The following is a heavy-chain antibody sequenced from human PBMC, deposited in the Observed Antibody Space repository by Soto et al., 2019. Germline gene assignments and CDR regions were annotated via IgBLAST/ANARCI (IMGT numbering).Heavy chain of an antibody. CDR1: GFTFSSYG. CDR2: ISYDGSNK. CDR3: AKLWFYYYGSGSYYNMGPVDY. J-gene: IGHJ4*02. D-gene: IGHD3-10*01. V-gene: IGHV3-30*18. Sequence: SLRLSCAASGFTFSSYGMHCVRQAPGKGLEWVAVISYDGSNKYYADSVKGRFTISRDNSKNTLYLQMNSLRAEDTAVYYCAKLWFYYYGSGSYYNMGPVDYWGQGTLVTVSS.